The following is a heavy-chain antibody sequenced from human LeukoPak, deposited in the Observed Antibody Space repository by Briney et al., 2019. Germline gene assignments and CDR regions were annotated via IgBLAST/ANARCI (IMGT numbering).Heavy chain of an antibody. CDR1: GYTFTSYG. CDR3: ARQTYYDFWSGYYEFDY. CDR2: ISAYNGNT. Sequence: GASVKVSCKASGYTFTSYGASWVRQAPGQGLEWMGWISAYNGNTNYAQKLQGRVTMTTDTSTSTAYMELRSLRSDDTAVYYCARQTYYDFWSGYYEFDYWGQGTLVTVSS. J-gene: IGHJ4*02. V-gene: IGHV1-18*01. D-gene: IGHD3-3*01.